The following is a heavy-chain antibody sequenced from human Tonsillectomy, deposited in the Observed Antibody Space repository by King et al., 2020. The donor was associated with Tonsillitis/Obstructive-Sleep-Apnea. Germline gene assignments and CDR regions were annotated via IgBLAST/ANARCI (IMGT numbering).Heavy chain of an antibody. CDR2: ISYDGSNK. Sequence: VQLVESGGGVVQPGRSLRLSCAASGFTFSSYVMHWVRQAPGKGLEWVAVISYDGSNKYYADSVKGRFTISRDNSKNTLYLQMNSLRGEDTAVYYCARDSGYSYGHLDYWGQGTLVTFSS. J-gene: IGHJ4*02. V-gene: IGHV3-30*01. CDR1: GFTFSSYV. D-gene: IGHD5-18*01. CDR3: ARDSGYSYGHLDY.